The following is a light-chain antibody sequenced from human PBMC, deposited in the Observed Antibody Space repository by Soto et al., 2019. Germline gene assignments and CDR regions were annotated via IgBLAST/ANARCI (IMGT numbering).Light chain of an antibody. CDR3: HQYGSSLLT. CDR2: DAS. V-gene: IGKV3-20*01. Sequence: EIVLTKSPGALSLSPGERATLSCWASESVGDYLAWYQQKPGQAPRLLIYDASSRATGIPDRFSGSGSGTEFTLTISRLEPEDFAVYYCHQYGSSLLTFGQGTKVDI. J-gene: IGKJ1*01. CDR1: ESVGDY.